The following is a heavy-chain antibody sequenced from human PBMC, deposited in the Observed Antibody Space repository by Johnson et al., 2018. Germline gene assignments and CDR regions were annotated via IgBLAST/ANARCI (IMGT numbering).Heavy chain of an antibody. CDR1: GGTFSSYA. CDR3: ATLAGYGDPDDAFDI. Sequence: QVQLVESGAEVKKPGSSVKVSCKASGGTFSSYAISWVRQAPGQGLEWMGGIIPIFGTANYAQKFQGRVTITADDSTSTAYMERSSLSSEDTAVDYCATLAGYGDPDDAFDIWGQGTMVTVSS. CDR2: IIPIFGTA. J-gene: IGHJ3*02. D-gene: IGHD4-17*01. V-gene: IGHV1-69*01.